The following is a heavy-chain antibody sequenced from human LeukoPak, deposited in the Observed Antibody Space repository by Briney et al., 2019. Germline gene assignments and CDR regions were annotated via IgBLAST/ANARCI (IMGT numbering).Heavy chain of an antibody. V-gene: IGHV3-9*01. Sequence: GGSLRLSCAASGFTFDDYAMHWVRQAPGKGLEWVSGISWNSGSIGYADSVKGRFTISRDNAKNSLYLQMNSLRAEDTALYYCAKGTRSSSWYYFDYWGQGTLVTVSS. CDR2: ISWNSGSI. CDR1: GFTFDDYA. D-gene: IGHD6-13*01. J-gene: IGHJ4*02. CDR3: AKGTRSSSWYYFDY.